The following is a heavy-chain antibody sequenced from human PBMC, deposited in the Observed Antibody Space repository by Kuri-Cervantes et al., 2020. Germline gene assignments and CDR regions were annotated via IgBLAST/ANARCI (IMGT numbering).Heavy chain of an antibody. CDR2: IIPIFGTA. CDR1: GYTFTSYD. D-gene: IGHD2-21*02. Sequence: SVKVSCKASGYTFTSYDINWVRQAPGQGLEWMGGIIPIFGTAKYAQKFQGRVTITTDESTSRAYMELSSLRSEDTAMYYCARLYCGGDCYSGPFDYWGQGTLVTVSS. J-gene: IGHJ4*02. CDR3: ARLYCGGDCYSGPFDY. V-gene: IGHV1-69*05.